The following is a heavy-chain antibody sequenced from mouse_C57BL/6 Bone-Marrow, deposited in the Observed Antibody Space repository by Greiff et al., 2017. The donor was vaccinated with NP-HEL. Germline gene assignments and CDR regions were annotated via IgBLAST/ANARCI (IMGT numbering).Heavy chain of an antibody. J-gene: IGHJ3*01. CDR1: GYTFTSYW. Sequence: QVQLQQSGAELVKPGASVKLSCKASGYTFTSYWMHWVKQRPGQGLEWIGMIHPNSGSTNYNEKFKSKATLTVDKSSSTAYMQLSSLTSEDSAVYYCARSDDGYPAWFAYWGQGTLVTVSA. V-gene: IGHV1-64*01. CDR2: IHPNSGST. CDR3: ARSDDGYPAWFAY. D-gene: IGHD2-3*01.